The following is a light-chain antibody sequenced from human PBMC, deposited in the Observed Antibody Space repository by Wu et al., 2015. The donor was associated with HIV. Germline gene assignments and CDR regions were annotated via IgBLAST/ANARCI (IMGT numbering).Light chain of an antibody. CDR2: AAS. Sequence: AIQMTQSPSSLSASVGDRVTVTCRAGQAIRNDLGWYQQKPGKAPKLLIYAASSLHSGVPSRFGGSGSGTDFTLTISSLQPEDFATYYCLQDYSYPWTFGQGTKVEIK. V-gene: IGKV1-6*01. J-gene: IGKJ1*01. CDR1: QAIRND. CDR3: LQDYSYPWT.